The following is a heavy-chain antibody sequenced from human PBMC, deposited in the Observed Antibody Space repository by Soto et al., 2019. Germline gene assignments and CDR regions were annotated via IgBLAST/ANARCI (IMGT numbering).Heavy chain of an antibody. J-gene: IGHJ4*02. Sequence: VESLKISCNGSGYSFTSYWIGWVRQMPWKGLEWMGIIYPGDSDTRYSPSFQGQVTISADKSISTAYLQWSSLKASDTATYYCARHSDYGGNSGGVGYWGQGTLVTVSS. V-gene: IGHV5-51*01. CDR1: GYSFTSYW. CDR3: ARHSDYGGNSGGVGY. D-gene: IGHD4-17*01. CDR2: IYPGDSDT.